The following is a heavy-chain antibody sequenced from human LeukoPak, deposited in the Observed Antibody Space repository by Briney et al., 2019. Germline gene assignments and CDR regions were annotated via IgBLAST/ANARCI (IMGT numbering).Heavy chain of an antibody. V-gene: IGHV3-23*01. D-gene: IGHD2-15*01. CDR2: ISGSGGST. Sequence: GGSLRLSCAASGFTFSSYAMTWVRQAPGKGLEWVSTISGSGGSTYYADSVKGRFTISRDSSKNTLYLQMNSLRAEDTAVYYCAKNIVVEVAAYDYWGQGTLVTVSS. CDR3: AKNIVVEVAAYDY. CDR1: GFTFSSYA. J-gene: IGHJ4*02.